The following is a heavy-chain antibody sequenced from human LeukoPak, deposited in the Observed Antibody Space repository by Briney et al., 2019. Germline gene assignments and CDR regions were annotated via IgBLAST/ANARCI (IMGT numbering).Heavy chain of an antibody. CDR1: GGSISSYY. V-gene: IGHV4-59*01. D-gene: IGHD6-13*01. J-gene: IGHJ4*02. Sequence: SETPSLTSTVSGGSISSYYWSWIRQPPGKGLEWIGYIYYSGSTNYNPSLKSRVTISVDTSKNQFSLKLSSVTAADTAVYYCARAQTLAAAGTGFDYWGQGTLVTVSS. CDR3: ARAQTLAAAGTGFDY. CDR2: IYYSGST.